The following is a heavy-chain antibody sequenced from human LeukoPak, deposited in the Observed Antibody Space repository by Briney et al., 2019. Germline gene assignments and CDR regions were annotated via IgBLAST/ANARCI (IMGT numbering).Heavy chain of an antibody. CDR1: GYTFTSYD. Sequence: ASVKVSCKASGYTFTSYDINWVRQATGQGLEWMGWMNPNSGNTGYAQKFQGRVTITRDTSASTAYMELSSLRSEDMAVYYCARALGYCTNGVCYYAGSNAFDIWGQGTMVTVSS. V-gene: IGHV1-8*03. CDR2: MNPNSGNT. CDR3: ARALGYCTNGVCYYAGSNAFDI. J-gene: IGHJ3*02. D-gene: IGHD2-8*01.